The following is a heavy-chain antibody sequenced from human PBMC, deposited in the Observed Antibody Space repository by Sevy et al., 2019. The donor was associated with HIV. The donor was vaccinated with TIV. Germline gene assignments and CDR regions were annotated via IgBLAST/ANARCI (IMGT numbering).Heavy chain of an antibody. J-gene: IGHJ4*02. CDR2: ISGSGGST. V-gene: IGHV3-23*01. Sequence: GGSLRLSCAASGFTFSSYAMSWVRQAPGKGLEWVSAISGSGGSTYYADSVKGRFTISRDNSKNTLYLQMNSLGAEDTAVYYCAKDMRFGELLGDYWGQGTLVTVSS. CDR3: AKDMRFGELLGDY. D-gene: IGHD3-10*01. CDR1: GFTFSSYA.